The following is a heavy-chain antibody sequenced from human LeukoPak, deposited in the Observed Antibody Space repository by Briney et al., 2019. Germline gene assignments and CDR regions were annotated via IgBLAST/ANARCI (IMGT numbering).Heavy chain of an antibody. CDR3: ARAGGSTVSHSDY. V-gene: IGHV3-21*01. Sequence: GSLRLSCAASGFTFSSYSMNWIRQAPGKGLEWVSSISSSTSYIYYADSVKGRFTISKDSAKNSLYLQMNSLRAEDTAAYYCARAGGSTVSHSDYWGQGTLVTVSS. CDR1: GFTFSSYS. D-gene: IGHD4-17*01. CDR2: ISSSTSYI. J-gene: IGHJ4*02.